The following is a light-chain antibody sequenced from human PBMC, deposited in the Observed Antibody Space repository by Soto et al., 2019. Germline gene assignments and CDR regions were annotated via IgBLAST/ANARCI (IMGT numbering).Light chain of an antibody. Sequence: QSVLTQPASVSGSPGQSITISCTGTSSDVGGYNYVSWYQQPPGKAPKLMIYDVSNRPSGVSNRFSGSKSGNTASLTISGLQAEDEADYYCSSYSSSSTLVVFGGGTKVTVL. J-gene: IGLJ2*01. CDR2: DVS. CDR1: SSDVGGYNY. V-gene: IGLV2-14*03. CDR3: SSYSSSSTLVV.